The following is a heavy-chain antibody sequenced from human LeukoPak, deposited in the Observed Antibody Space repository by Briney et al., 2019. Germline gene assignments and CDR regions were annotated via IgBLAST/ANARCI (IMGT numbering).Heavy chain of an antibody. D-gene: IGHD3-10*01. J-gene: IGHJ4*02. CDR3: AKDRYGGLLWFGEFPYYFDY. Sequence: PGGSLRLSCATSQFNFKKFGMTWVRQAPGRGLEWVSSINGVGTQYADSVQGRFAISRDNSKNTLYLEMNNLRAEDTAVYYCAKDRYGGLLWFGEFPYYFDYWGQGTLVTVSS. V-gene: IGHV3-23*01. CDR1: QFNFKKFG. CDR2: INGVGT.